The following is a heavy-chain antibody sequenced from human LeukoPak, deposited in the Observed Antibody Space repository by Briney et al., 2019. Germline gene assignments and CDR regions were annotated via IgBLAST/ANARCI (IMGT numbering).Heavy chain of an antibody. D-gene: IGHD3-10*01. V-gene: IGHV4-59*01. J-gene: IGHJ5*02. Sequence: SETLSLTCTVSGGSISSYYWNWIRQPPGKGLKWIGYIYYSGSTNYNPSLKSRVTISVDMSKNQFSLKLTSVTAADTAVYYCARVITIIRGLDPWGQGTLVTVSS. CDR1: GGSISSYY. CDR2: IYYSGST. CDR3: ARVITIIRGLDP.